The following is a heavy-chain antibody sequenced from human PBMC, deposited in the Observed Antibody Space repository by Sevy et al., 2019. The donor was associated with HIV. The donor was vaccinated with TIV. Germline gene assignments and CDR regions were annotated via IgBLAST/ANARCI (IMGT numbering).Heavy chain of an antibody. Sequence: GSLRLSCTASGFTFGDYAMSWVRQAPGKGLEWVGFIRSKAYGGTTEYAASVKGRFTISRDDSKSIAYLQMNSLKTEDTAVYYCNGNRRDYYYYYGMDVWGQGTTVTVSS. CDR2: IRSKAYGGTT. J-gene: IGHJ6*02. CDR3: NGNRRDYYYYYGMDV. V-gene: IGHV3-49*04. CDR1: GFTFGDYA. D-gene: IGHD4-17*01.